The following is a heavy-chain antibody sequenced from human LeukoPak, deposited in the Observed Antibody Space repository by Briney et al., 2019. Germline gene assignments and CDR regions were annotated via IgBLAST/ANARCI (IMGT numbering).Heavy chain of an antibody. CDR2: IYSGGST. Sequence: PGGSMRLSCTASGFTIRSNYMSWVRQAPGKGLEWVSVIYSGGSTYYADSVKGRFTISRDNSKNTLYLQMDTLRAEDTAVYYCARVAYYYDSDGYYPFDYPGQGTLVTVSS. CDR1: GFTIRSNY. J-gene: IGHJ4*02. V-gene: IGHV3-53*01. D-gene: IGHD3-22*01. CDR3: ARVAYYYDSDGYYPFDY.